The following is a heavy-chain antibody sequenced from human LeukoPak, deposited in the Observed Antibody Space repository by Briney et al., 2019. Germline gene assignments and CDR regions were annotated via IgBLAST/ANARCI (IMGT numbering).Heavy chain of an antibody. CDR2: INHSGST. Sequence: SETLSLTCTVSGGSISSYYWSWIRQPPGKGLEWIGEINHSGSTNYNPSLKSRVTISVDTSKNQFSLKLSSVTAADTAVYYCARRRQLVRTWWFDPWGQGTLVTVSS. CDR1: GGSISSYY. D-gene: IGHD6-6*01. V-gene: IGHV4-34*01. J-gene: IGHJ5*02. CDR3: ARRRQLVRTWWFDP.